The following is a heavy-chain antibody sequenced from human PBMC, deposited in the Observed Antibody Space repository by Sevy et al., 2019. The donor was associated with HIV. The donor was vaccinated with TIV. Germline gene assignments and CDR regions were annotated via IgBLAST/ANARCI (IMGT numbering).Heavy chain of an antibody. CDR3: AREEAPNRNIRYCSGDNCFYNSFDP. J-gene: IGHJ5*02. CDR1: GFTFSSYA. D-gene: IGHD2-15*01. Sequence: GGSLRLSCAASGFTFSSYAMHWVRQAPGKGLEWVAVISYDGSNKYYADSVKGRFTISRDNSKNTLYLQVKSLRPEDTAVYYCAREEAPNRNIRYCSGDNCFYNSFDPWGQGTLVTVSS. V-gene: IGHV3-30-3*01. CDR2: ISYDGSNK.